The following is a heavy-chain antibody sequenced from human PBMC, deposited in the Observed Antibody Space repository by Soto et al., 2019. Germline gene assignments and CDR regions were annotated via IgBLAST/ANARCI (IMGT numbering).Heavy chain of an antibody. D-gene: IGHD2-15*01. CDR1: GYTFTSYD. V-gene: IGHV1-8*01. CDR3: ARVSLAYCAGGSCYSGY. Sequence: GASVKVSCKASGYTFTSYDINWVRQATGQGLEWMGWMNPNSGTTVYAQKFQGRVTMTRDTSISTAYMELSSLRSEDTAVYYFARVSLAYCAGGSCYSGYWGQGTLVTVSS. CDR2: MNPNSGTT. J-gene: IGHJ4*02.